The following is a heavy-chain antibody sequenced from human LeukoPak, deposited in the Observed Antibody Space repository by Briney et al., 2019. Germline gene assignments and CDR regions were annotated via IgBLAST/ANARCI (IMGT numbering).Heavy chain of an antibody. D-gene: IGHD1-26*01. V-gene: IGHV5-51*01. CDR1: GSTFTSYW. J-gene: IGHJ4*02. CDR2: IYPGDSDT. Sequence: GASLKISCQGSGSTFTSYWSGWVRQMPGKGVEWMGIIYPGDSDTRYSPSFQGQVTISADKSISTAYLQWSSLKASDTAMYYCASMGGVVGATQFDYWGQGTLVTVSS. CDR3: ASMGGVVGATQFDY.